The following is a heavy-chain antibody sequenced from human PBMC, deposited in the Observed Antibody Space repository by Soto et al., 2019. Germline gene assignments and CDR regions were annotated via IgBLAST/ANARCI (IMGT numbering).Heavy chain of an antibody. J-gene: IGHJ4*02. CDR3: ARGARDTALALPRFDF. CDR2: IYSSGTT. Sequence: QVQLQESGPGLVKPSQTLSLTCTVSGDSFNTPSYYWSWIRQHPQKGLEWIGYIYSSGTTYYSPSLRSRLSISREPSRSQFSLELASVTAADTAVYFCARGARDTALALPRFDFWGQGTLGTVSS. V-gene: IGHV4-31*03. D-gene: IGHD5-18*01. CDR1: GDSFNTPSYY.